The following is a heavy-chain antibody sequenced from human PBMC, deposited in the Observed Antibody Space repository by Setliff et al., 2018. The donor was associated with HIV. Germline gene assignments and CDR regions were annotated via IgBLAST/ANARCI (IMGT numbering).Heavy chain of an antibody. V-gene: IGHV4-59*01. CDR2: IYYSGTT. J-gene: IGHJ4*02. Sequence: PSQTLSLTCPVSGGSMSSFYWSWIRQSPEKGLEWIGYIYYSGTTNYNPALESRVTIAVDTSKNQFSLRLTSVTSADTAVYYCSRGGTMAEYWGPGKVVTVSS. D-gene: IGHD1-7*01. CDR1: GGSMSSFY. CDR3: SRGGTMAEY.